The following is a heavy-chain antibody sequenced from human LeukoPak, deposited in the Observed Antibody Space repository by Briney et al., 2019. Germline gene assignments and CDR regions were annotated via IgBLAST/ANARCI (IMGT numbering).Heavy chain of an antibody. CDR1: GGSFSGYY. CDR3: AREKLYYYGSGTNWFDP. J-gene: IGHJ5*02. Sequence: SETLSLTCAVDGGSFSGYYGSWIRQPPGKGLEWIGEINHSGSTNYNPSLKSRVTISVDTSQNQSSLKLSSVTAADTAVYYCAREKLYYYGSGTNWFDPWGQGTLVTVSS. V-gene: IGHV4-34*01. D-gene: IGHD3-10*01. CDR2: INHSGST.